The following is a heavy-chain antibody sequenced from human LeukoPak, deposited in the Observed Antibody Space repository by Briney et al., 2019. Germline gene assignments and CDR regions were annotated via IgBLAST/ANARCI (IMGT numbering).Heavy chain of an antibody. J-gene: IGHJ4*02. V-gene: IGHV3-7*01. CDR3: TRVGVGGY. D-gene: IGHD3-16*01. CDR1: GFTFNRDW. CDR2: IKEDGSEK. Sequence: PGGSLRLSCAASGFTFNRDWTAWVRQAPGKGLEWVANIKEDGSEKNYVDSVKGRFTISRDNAKDSLFLQMNSLRVEDTAMYFCTRVGVGGYWGQGTLVTVSS.